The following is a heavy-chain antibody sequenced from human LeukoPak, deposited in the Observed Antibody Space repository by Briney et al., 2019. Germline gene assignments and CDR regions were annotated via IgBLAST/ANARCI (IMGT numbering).Heavy chain of an antibody. J-gene: IGHJ4*02. CDR2: MSYSGST. D-gene: IGHD3-10*01. CDR3: AATGAPFTRIDY. V-gene: IGHV4-59*01. Sequence: SETLSLTCSVSGGSISSYYWSWTRQSPEKGLEFIGYMSYSGSTTYKPSLKSRVTISVDTSKSQFSLILSSVTPADTAFYYCAATGAPFTRIDYWGQGTLVTVSS. CDR1: GGSISSYY.